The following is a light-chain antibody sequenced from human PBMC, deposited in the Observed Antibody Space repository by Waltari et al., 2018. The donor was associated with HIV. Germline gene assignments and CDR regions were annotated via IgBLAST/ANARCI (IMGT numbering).Light chain of an antibody. V-gene: IGLV3-21*02. CDR3: QVWDSXSDHPX. CDR2: XDS. CDR1: NIGSKX. Sequence: SYXLTXPXXVXVAXXXXAXIXCGGXNIGSKXVHWYQQKPGRAPVLVVYXDSDRPSGIPERFSGSNSGNTATLTISXVEAGDEADYYCQVWDSXSDHPXFXGGTKLTVL. J-gene: IGLJ2*01.